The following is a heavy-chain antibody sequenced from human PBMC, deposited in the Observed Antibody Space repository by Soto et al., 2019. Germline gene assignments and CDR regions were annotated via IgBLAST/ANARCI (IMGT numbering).Heavy chain of an antibody. D-gene: IGHD2-8*01. CDR1: GYTFTSYA. CDR3: ARGPCTNGVCYMDYYYYYYMDV. V-gene: IGHV1-3*01. Sequence: GASVKVSCKASGYTFTSYAMHWVRQAPGQRLEWMGWINAGNGNTKYSQKFQGRVTITTDTSASTAYMELSSLRSEDTAVYYCARGPCTNGVCYMDYYYYYYMDVWGKGTTVTVSS. J-gene: IGHJ6*03. CDR2: INAGNGNT.